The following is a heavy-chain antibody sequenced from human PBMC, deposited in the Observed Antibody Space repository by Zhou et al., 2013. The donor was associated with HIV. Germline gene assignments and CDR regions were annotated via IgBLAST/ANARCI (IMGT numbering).Heavy chain of an antibody. CDR1: GGPXNSNI. CDR3: ARVTTLHPWWFDS. V-gene: IGHV1-69*08. Sequence: QAQLVQSGAEVKKPGSSVKVSCKASGGPXNSNIINWVRQAPGQGLEWMGXLPLFLGTTSYAQKFQGRVTITADKSTTTSYMDLSSLRSDDTAVYYCARVTTLHPWWFDSWGPRDPWSPSP. CDR2: LPLFLGTT. J-gene: IGHJ5*01. D-gene: IGHD4-4*01.